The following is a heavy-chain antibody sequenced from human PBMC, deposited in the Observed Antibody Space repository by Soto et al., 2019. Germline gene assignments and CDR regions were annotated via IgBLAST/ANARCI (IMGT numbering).Heavy chain of an antibody. D-gene: IGHD2-15*01. V-gene: IGHV1-69*06. CDR3: ASGAPGCSGGSCYSSDYFDY. CDR2: IIPIFGTA. CDR1: GGTFSSYA. Sequence: QVQLVQSGAEVKKPGSSVKVSCKASGGTFSSYAISWVRQAPGQGLEWMGGIIPIFGTANYAQKFQGRVTITADKSTSTAYMELSSLRSEDTAVYYCASGAPGCSGGSCYSSDYFDYWGQGTLVSVSS. J-gene: IGHJ4*02.